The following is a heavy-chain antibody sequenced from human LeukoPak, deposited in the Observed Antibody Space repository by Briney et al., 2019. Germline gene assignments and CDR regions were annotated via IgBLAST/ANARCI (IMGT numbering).Heavy chain of an antibody. D-gene: IGHD3-22*01. CDR1: GGSLSGYL. Sequence: SETLSLTCGVSGGSLSGYLWNWVRQSPGKGLEWLGEINHSGTTNYNPSLKSRVTISLDRSRNQFSLNLTSETAADTAVFYCARGVKQLARFYFYMDVWGKGTTVTVSS. V-gene: IGHV4-34*01. CDR2: INHSGTT. J-gene: IGHJ6*03. CDR3: ARGVKQLARFYFYMDV.